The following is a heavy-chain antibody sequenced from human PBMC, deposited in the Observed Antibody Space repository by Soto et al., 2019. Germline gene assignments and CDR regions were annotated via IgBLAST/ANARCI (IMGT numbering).Heavy chain of an antibody. V-gene: IGHV1-3*01. CDR2: INAGNGNT. Sequence: ASVKVSCKASGDTFTTNYLHWVRQAPGQRLEWMGWINAGNGNTKYSQKFQGRVTITRDTSASTAYMELSSLRSEDTAVYYCARGRSSSWLNWFDPWGQGTLVTVSS. CDR3: ARGRSSSWLNWFDP. D-gene: IGHD6-13*01. CDR1: GDTFTTNY. J-gene: IGHJ5*02.